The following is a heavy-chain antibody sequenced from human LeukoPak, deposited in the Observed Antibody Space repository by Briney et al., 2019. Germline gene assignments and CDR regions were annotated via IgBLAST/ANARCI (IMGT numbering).Heavy chain of an antibody. CDR3: TTPPDSYGVDY. CDR2: IKSKTDGGTT. Sequence: GGSLRLSCAASGFTFSNAWMSWVRQAPGKGLEWVGRIKSKTDGGTTDYAAPVKGRFIISRDDSKNTLYLQMNSLKTEDTAVYYCTTPPDSYGVDYWGQGTLVTVSS. CDR1: GFTFSNAW. V-gene: IGHV3-15*01. D-gene: IGHD5-18*01. J-gene: IGHJ4*02.